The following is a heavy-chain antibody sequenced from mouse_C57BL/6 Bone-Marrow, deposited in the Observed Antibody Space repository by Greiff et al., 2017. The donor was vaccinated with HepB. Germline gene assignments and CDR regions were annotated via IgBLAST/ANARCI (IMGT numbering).Heavy chain of an antibody. CDR3: TTLGSNGTIYYAMDY. J-gene: IGHJ4*01. CDR1: GFNIKDDY. Sequence: VQLQQSGAELVRPGASVKLSCTASGFNIKDDYMHWVKQRPEQGLEWIGWIDPENGDTEYASKFQGKATITADTSSNTAYLQLGSLTSEDTAVYYCTTLGSNGTIYYAMDYWGQGTSVTVSS. CDR2: IDPENGDT. D-gene: IGHD2-5*01. V-gene: IGHV14-4*01.